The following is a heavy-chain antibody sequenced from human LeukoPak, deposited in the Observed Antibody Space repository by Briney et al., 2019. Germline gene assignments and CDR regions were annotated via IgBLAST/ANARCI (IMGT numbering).Heavy chain of an antibody. Sequence: PSETLSLTCTVSGGSISSYYWSWIRQPPGKGLEWIGYIYYSGSTNYNPSLKSRVTISVDTSKNQFSLKLSSVTAADTAVYYCARRRGGYDSSGYFGSRLKSYFDYWGQGTLVTVSS. J-gene: IGHJ4*02. V-gene: IGHV4-59*12. CDR2: IYYSGST. CDR1: GGSISSYY. D-gene: IGHD3-22*01. CDR3: ARRRGGYDSSGYFGSRLKSYFDY.